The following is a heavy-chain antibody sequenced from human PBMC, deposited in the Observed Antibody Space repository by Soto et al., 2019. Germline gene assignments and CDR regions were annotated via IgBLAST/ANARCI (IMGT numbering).Heavy chain of an antibody. J-gene: IGHJ4*02. Sequence: SETLSLTCAVSGGPLSGGGYSWSWIRQPPGKGLEWIGYIYHYGSTYYNPSLKSRVTISVDRSKNQFSLNLTSLTAADTAVYYCARSTTTYFDYWGQGTLVTVSS. V-gene: IGHV4-30-2*01. D-gene: IGHD4-17*01. CDR3: ARSTTTYFDY. CDR2: IYHYGST. CDR1: GGPLSGGGYS.